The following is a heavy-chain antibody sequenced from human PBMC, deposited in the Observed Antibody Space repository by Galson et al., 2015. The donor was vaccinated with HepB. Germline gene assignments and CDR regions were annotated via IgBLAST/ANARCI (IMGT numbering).Heavy chain of an antibody. V-gene: IGHV1-69-2*01. Sequence: VKVSCKVSGYTFIDYYIHWVQQAPGKGLEWMGRIDPEDGETIYAEKFQGRLTITADTSIDTAYMELSSLRSGDTAVYYCATLEMARGRWGQGTLVSVSS. CDR2: IDPEDGET. D-gene: IGHD5-24*01. CDR3: ATLEMARGR. CDR1: GYTFIDYY. J-gene: IGHJ4*02.